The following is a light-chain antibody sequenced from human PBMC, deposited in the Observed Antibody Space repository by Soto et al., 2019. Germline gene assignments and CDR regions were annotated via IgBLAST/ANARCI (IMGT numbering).Light chain of an antibody. CDR3: SSSAGSRILSWV. J-gene: IGLJ3*02. Sequence: QSALTQPASVSGSPGQSITISCTGTSSDVGGYNYVSWYQQHPGKAPKLMIYEVSNRPSGVSNRFSGSKSGNTASLTISGLQAEDEADYYCSSSAGSRILSWVFGGGTKLTVL. V-gene: IGLV2-14*01. CDR2: EVS. CDR1: SSDVGGYNY.